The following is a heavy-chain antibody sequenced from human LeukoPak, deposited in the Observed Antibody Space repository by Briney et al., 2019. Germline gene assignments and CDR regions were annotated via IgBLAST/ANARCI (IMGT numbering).Heavy chain of an antibody. J-gene: IGHJ4*02. CDR1: GGSISSYY. V-gene: IGHV4-59*08. Sequence: SETLSLTCTVSGGSISSYYWSWIRQPPGKGLEWIGYIYYSGSTNYNPSLKSRVTISVDTSKNQFSLKLSSVTAADTAVYYCARQSGYYDSSGYYHFDYWGQGTLVTVSS. CDR3: ARQSGYYDSSGYYHFDY. D-gene: IGHD3-22*01. CDR2: IYYSGST.